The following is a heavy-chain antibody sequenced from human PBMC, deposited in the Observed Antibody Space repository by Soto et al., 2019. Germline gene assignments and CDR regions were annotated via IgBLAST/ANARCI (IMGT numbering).Heavy chain of an antibody. Sequence: QVQLVQSGAEVKKPGASVTVSCRASGDTFTGYYMHWVRQAPGQGLEWMGWINPNSGVTKYAQKFQGWVTITTDTSIRTVYMELSRLRSDDTAVYYCARESVGATATLDYYYFYMDVWGTGTTVTVSS. V-gene: IGHV1-2*04. CDR3: ARESVGATATLDYYYFYMDV. J-gene: IGHJ6*03. CDR2: INPNSGVT. D-gene: IGHD1-26*01. CDR1: GDTFTGYY.